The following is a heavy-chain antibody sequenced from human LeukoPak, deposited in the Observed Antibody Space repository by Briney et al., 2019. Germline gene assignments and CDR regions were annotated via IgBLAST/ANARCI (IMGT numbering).Heavy chain of an antibody. CDR3: AKDRHYESNVLGY. CDR1: GLTFSSYD. Sequence: PGTSLRLSCAASGLTFSSYDMHWVRQALGKGLELVAVISYDGSNKYYADSVKGRVTISRDNSKSTLYLQMNSLRAEDTAVYYCAKDRHYESNVLGYWGQGTLVTVSS. CDR2: ISYDGSNK. D-gene: IGHD3-22*01. V-gene: IGHV3-30*18. J-gene: IGHJ4*02.